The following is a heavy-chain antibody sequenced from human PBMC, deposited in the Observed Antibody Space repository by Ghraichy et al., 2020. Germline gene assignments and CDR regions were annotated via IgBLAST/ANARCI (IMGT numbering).Heavy chain of an antibody. CDR3: AKVDYYDSSGHPSSSYYFDY. Sequence: RGSLRLSCAASGFTFSSYAMSWVRQAPGKGLEWVSAISGSGGSTYYADSVKGRFTISRDNSKNTLYLQMNSLRAEDTAVYYCAKVDYYDSSGHPSSSYYFDYWGQGTLVTVSS. V-gene: IGHV3-23*01. D-gene: IGHD3-22*01. J-gene: IGHJ4*02. CDR1: GFTFSSYA. CDR2: ISGSGGST.